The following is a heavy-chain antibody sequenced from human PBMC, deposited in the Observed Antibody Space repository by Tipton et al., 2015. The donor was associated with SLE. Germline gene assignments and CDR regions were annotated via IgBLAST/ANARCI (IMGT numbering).Heavy chain of an antibody. CDR1: GYFISSGYY. J-gene: IGHJ4*02. CDR2: IYHSGNT. V-gene: IGHV4-38-2*02. CDR3: ARDLSTSWFDY. Sequence: LRLSCAVSGYFISSGYYWGWIRQPPGKGLELFGSIYHSGNTYYNQAPRCRVTFSVDTSKNQFSLKLSSVTAADTAIYYCARDLSTSWFDYWGQGTLVTVSS. D-gene: IGHD3-10*01.